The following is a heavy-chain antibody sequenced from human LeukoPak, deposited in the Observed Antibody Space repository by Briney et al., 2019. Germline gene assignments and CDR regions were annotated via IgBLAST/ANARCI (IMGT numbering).Heavy chain of an antibody. Sequence: SETLSLTCTVSGGSITSYYWSWIRQPAEKGLEWIGRIFTSGNTNYNPSLKSRVTMSVDTSKNQFSLKLSSVTAADTAVFYCGGGYYDSSGYYYYYYMDVWGKGTTVTISS. CDR2: IFTSGNT. J-gene: IGHJ6*03. CDR1: GGSITSYY. D-gene: IGHD3-22*01. V-gene: IGHV4-4*07. CDR3: GGGYYDSSGYYYYYYMDV.